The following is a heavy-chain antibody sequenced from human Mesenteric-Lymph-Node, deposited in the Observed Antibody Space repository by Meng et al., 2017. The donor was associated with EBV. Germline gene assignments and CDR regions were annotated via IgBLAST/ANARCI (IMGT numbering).Heavy chain of an antibody. CDR2: IFYSGST. CDR3: ARDWSGYYWFDY. V-gene: IGHV4-59*01. D-gene: IGHD3-3*01. Sequence: QVQLPGSGPGLVKPSETLSLTCTVSGGSISGYSWSWIRQPPGKGLEWIGYIFYSGSTNYNPSLKSRVTMSVDTSKNQFSLKLSSVTPADTAVYYCARDWSGYYWFDYWGQGTLVTVSS. CDR1: GGSISGYS. J-gene: IGHJ4*02.